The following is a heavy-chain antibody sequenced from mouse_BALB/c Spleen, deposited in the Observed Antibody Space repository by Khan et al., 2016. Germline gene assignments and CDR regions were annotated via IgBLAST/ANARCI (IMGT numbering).Heavy chain of an antibody. Sequence: QVQLQQPGAELAKPGASVKMSCKASGYTFTSYWMHWVKQRPGQGLEWIGYINPSTGYTEYNQKFEDKATLTADKSSSTAYMQLSSLTSEDSAVYYCARSRGYGNYYAMDYWGQGTSVTVSS. CDR2: INPSTGYT. CDR1: GYTFTSYW. D-gene: IGHD3-1*01. V-gene: IGHV1-7*01. J-gene: IGHJ4*01. CDR3: ARSRGYGNYYAMDY.